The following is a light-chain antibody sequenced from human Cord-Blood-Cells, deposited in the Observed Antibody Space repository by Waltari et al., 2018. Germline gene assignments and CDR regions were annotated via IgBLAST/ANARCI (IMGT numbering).Light chain of an antibody. Sequence: SYVLTQPPSVSVAPGQTARITCGGNNIGSKSVHWYQQKPGQAPVLVGYDDSDRPSWIPERFSGSNSGNTATLTISRVEAGDEADYYCQVWDSSSDHVVFGGGTKLTVL. CDR3: QVWDSSSDHVV. J-gene: IGLJ2*01. CDR1: NIGSKS. CDR2: DDS. V-gene: IGLV3-21*02.